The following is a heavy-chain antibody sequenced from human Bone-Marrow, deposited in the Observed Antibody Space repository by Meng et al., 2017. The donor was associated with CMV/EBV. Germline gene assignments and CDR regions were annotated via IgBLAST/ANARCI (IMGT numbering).Heavy chain of an antibody. CDR1: GGSVSSGSYY. J-gene: IGHJ5*02. D-gene: IGHD3-22*01. CDR3: ARGNSDTSGYYGFKP. Sequence: GSLRLSCTVSGGSVSSGSYYWSWIRQPPGKGLEWIGYIYYSGSTNYNPSLKSRVTISVDTSKNQFSLKLSSVTAADTAVYYCARGNSDTSGYYGFKPWGQGTLVTVSS. V-gene: IGHV4-61*01. CDR2: IYYSGST.